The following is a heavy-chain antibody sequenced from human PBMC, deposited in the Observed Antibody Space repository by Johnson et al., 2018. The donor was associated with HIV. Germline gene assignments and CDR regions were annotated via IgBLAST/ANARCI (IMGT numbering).Heavy chain of an antibody. CDR3: AKDRTNWGYDAFDI. CDR2: IRYDGNNK. Sequence: QVQVVESGGGVVQPGRSLRLSCAASGFTFSSYGMHWVRQAPGKGLEWVAFIRYDGNNKYYADSVKGRFTIFRDNSENTLFLQMYRRRAEDTAVYYCAKDRTNWGYDAFDIWGQGTMVTVSS. D-gene: IGHD3-16*01. J-gene: IGHJ3*02. CDR1: GFTFSSYG. V-gene: IGHV3-30*02.